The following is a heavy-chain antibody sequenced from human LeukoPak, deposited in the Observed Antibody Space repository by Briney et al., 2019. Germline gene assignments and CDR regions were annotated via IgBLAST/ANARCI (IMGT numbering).Heavy chain of an antibody. J-gene: IGHJ6*03. V-gene: IGHV3-7*01. Sequence: GGSLRLSCAASGFTFSNYWMNWVRQAPGKGLEWVANIKGGGCNIHYVDSVKGRFTVSRDNAGKALYLQMNSLRGEDTAVYSCARGGRPDSHYNYMDVSGKRATVTVSS. CDR1: GFTFSNYW. CDR2: IKGGGCNI. D-gene: IGHD2-21*01. CDR3: ARGGRPDSHYNYMDV.